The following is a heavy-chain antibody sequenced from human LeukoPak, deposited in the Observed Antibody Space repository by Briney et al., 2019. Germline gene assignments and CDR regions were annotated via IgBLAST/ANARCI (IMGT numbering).Heavy chain of an antibody. CDR3: ARAVTGLDDY. CDR1: GFTFSTYW. CDR2: ISNDGSHT. D-gene: IGHD6-19*01. Sequence: PGGSLRLSCAASGFTFSTYWMSWVRQAPGKGLEWVSRISNDGSHTLYADSVRGRFTISRDNAKNTLFLQMNSLRAEDTAVYYCARAVTGLDDYWGQGTLVTVSS. V-gene: IGHV3-74*01. J-gene: IGHJ4*02.